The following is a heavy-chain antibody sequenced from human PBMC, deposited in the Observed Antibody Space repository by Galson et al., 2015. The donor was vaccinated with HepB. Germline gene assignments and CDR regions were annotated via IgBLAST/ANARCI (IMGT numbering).Heavy chain of an antibody. CDR3: ARGPHLVTPGGDRFDP. D-gene: IGHD4-23*01. Sequence: LSCAASGFTFSSYSMNWVRQAPGKGLEWVSSISSSSSYIYYADSVKGRFTISRDNAKNSLYLQMNSLRAEDTAVYYCARGPHLVTPGGDRFDPWGQGTLVTVSS. CDR1: GFTFSSYS. J-gene: IGHJ5*02. V-gene: IGHV3-21*01. CDR2: ISSSSSYI.